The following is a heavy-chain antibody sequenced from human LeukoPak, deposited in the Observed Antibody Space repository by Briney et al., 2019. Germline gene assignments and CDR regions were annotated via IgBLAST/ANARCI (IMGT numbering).Heavy chain of an antibody. Sequence: GGSXRXXXXXXXXXFSXYGMHWVRQAPGKGLEWVAFIRYDGSNKYYADSVKGRFTISRDNSKNTLYLQMNSLRAEDTAVYYCATAHLWFGELNGSGTYFDYWGQGTLVTVSS. CDR2: IRYDGSNK. D-gene: IGHD3-10*01. V-gene: IGHV3-30*02. J-gene: IGHJ4*02. CDR3: ATAHLWFGELNGSGTYFDY. CDR1: XXXFSXYG.